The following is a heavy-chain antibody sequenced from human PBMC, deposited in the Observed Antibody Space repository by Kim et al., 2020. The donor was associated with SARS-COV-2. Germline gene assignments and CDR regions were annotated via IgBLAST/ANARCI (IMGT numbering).Heavy chain of an antibody. V-gene: IGHV3-33*01. J-gene: IGHJ4*02. CDR2: IWYDGSNK. CDR1: GFTFSSYG. CDR3: AREQWLRLYRYFAY. Sequence: GGSLRLSCAASGFTFSSYGMHWVRQAPGKGLEWVSVIWYDGSNKYYADSVKGRFTISRDNSKNTLYLQMNSLRAEDTAVYYCAREQWLRLYRYFAYWGQGNLVTVSS. D-gene: IGHD5-12*01.